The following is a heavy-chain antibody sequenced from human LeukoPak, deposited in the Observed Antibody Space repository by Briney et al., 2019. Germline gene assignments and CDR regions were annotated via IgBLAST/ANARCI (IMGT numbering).Heavy chain of an antibody. D-gene: IGHD5-12*01. V-gene: IGHV4-31*03. J-gene: IGHJ4*02. CDR2: IYYSGST. Sequence: SQTLSLTCTVSGGSISSGGYSWSWIRQHPGKGLEWIGYIYYSGSTYYNPSLKSRVTISVDTSKNQFSLKLSSVTAAYTAVYYCARVAGYPNYYFDYWGQGTLVTVSS. CDR1: GGSISSGGYS. CDR3: ARVAGYPNYYFDY.